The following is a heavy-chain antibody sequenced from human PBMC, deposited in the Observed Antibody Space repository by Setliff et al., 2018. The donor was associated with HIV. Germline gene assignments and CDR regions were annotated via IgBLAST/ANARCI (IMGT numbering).Heavy chain of an antibody. J-gene: IGHJ4*02. V-gene: IGHV1-18*01. CDR3: VRDDNYFDTTGYYPYFDY. CDR1: GYTFISFG. Sequence: ASVKVSCKTSGYTFISFGISWVRQAPGQGLEWMGWIAGHNGDTKYDQMLQGRVTVAADISTSTVYMELRSLRSDDTAMYYCVRDDNYFDTTGYYPYFDYWGQGTQVTVS. CDR2: IAGHNGDT. D-gene: IGHD3-22*01.